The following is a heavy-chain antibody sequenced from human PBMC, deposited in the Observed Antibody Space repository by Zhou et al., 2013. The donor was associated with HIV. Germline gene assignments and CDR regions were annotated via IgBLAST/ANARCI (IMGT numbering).Heavy chain of an antibody. J-gene: IGHJ6*03. Sequence: QVQLVQSGAEVKKPGSSVKVSCKASGGTFSSYAISWVRQAPGQGLEWMGGIIPIFGTANYAQKFQGRVTITTDESTSTAYMELSSLRSEDTAVYYCARAEGDPQFDYYYYMDVWGKGTTVTVSS. V-gene: IGHV1-69*05. D-gene: IGHD2-21*01. CDR3: ARAEGDPQFDYYYYMDV. CDR1: GGTFSSYA. CDR2: IIPIFGTA.